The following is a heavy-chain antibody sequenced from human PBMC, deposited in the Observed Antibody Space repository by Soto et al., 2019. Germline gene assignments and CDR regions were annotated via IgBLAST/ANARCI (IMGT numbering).Heavy chain of an antibody. J-gene: IGHJ4*02. CDR3: ARGTTLETWLY. Sequence: QVQLVQSGAEVKKPGASVKVSCKASGYTFTSYGISWVRQAPGQGLEWMGWISAYNGKTNYAQKLQGRITMTTDTSTTTACMELRILRADDTAVYYCARGTTLETWLYWGQGTLVTISS. CDR2: ISAYNGKT. D-gene: IGHD4-17*01. CDR1: GYTFTSYG. V-gene: IGHV1-18*01.